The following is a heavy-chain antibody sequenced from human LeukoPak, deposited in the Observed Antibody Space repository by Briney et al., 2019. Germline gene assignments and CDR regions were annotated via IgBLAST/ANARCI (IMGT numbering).Heavy chain of an antibody. CDR1: GFTFSSYA. Sequence: GGSLRLSCAASGFTFSSYAMSWVRQAPGKGLEWVSSISSSSSYIYYADSVKGRFTISRDNAKNSLYLQMNSLRAEDTAVYYCARKGAAVSAFDIWGQGTMVTVSS. V-gene: IGHV3-21*01. CDR2: ISSSSSYI. D-gene: IGHD1-26*01. CDR3: ARKGAAVSAFDI. J-gene: IGHJ3*02.